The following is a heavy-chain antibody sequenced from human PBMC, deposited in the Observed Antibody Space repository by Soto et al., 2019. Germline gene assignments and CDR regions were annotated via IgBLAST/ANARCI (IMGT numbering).Heavy chain of an antibody. CDR3: AKGVPGIAVAGTGYFQH. CDR1: GFSFSSYD. CDR2: ISYDGSDK. J-gene: IGHJ1*01. D-gene: IGHD6-19*01. V-gene: IGHV3-30*18. Sequence: GESLKISCAASGFSFSSYDMHWVRQAPGKGLEWVAMISYDGSDKYFSDSVKGRLTISRDNSKNTVSLEMNSLRAEDTAVYYCAKGVPGIAVAGTGYFQHWGQGTLVTVSS.